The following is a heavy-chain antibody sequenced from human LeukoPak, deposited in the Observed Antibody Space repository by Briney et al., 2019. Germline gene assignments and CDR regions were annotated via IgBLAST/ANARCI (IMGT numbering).Heavy chain of an antibody. Sequence: GRSLRLSCAASGFTFSSYGMHWVRQAPGKGLEWVAVISYDGSNKYYADSVKGRFTISRDNAENSLYLQMNSLRAEDTAFYYCARDLAYSRLDYWGQGMLVTVSS. J-gene: IGHJ4*02. CDR2: ISYDGSNK. D-gene: IGHD5-18*01. V-gene: IGHV3-30*03. CDR1: GFTFSSYG. CDR3: ARDLAYSRLDY.